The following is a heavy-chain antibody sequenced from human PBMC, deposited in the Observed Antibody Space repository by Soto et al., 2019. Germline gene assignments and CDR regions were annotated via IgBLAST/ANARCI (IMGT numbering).Heavy chain of an antibody. CDR3: ASGAYSGYDPFDY. CDR1: GGSISSYY. J-gene: IGHJ4*02. V-gene: IGHV4-59*01. D-gene: IGHD5-12*01. Sequence: KPSETLSLTRTVSGGSISSYYWSWIRQPPGKGLEWIGYIYCSGSTNYNPSLKSRVTISVDTSKNQFSLKLSSVTAADTAVYYCASGAYSGYDPFDYWGQGTLVTVSS. CDR2: IYCSGST.